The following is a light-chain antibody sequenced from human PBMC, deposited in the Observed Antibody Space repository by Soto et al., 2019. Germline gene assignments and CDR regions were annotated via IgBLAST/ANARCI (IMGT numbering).Light chain of an antibody. CDR3: SSYTSSSTVV. CDR1: SSDVGGYNY. CDR2: DVS. V-gene: IGLV2-14*01. J-gene: IGLJ2*01. Sequence: QSALTQPASVSGSPGQSITISCTGTSSDVGGYNYDSWYQQHPGKAPKLMIYDVSNRPSGVSNRFSGSKSANTASLTISGLQAEDEADYYCSSYTSSSTVVFGGGTKLTVL.